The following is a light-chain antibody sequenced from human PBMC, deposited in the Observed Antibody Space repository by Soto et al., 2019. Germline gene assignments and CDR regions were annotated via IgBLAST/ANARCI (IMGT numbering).Light chain of an antibody. CDR1: QGISSY. J-gene: IGKJ1*01. CDR2: AAS. CDR3: QQYYSYPRT. Sequence: AIRMTQSPSSFSASTGDRVTITCRASQGISSYLAWYQQKPGKAPKLLIYAASTLQSGVPSRFSDSGSGTDFTLIISCLQSEDFATYYCQQYYSYPRTFGQGTKVEIK. V-gene: IGKV1-8*01.